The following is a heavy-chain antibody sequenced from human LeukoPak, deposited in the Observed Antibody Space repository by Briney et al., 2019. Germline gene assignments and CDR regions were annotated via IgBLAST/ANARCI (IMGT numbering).Heavy chain of an antibody. D-gene: IGHD3-16*02. CDR3: ARDRRLGELSLKGIAFDI. CDR1: GGSFSGYY. V-gene: IGHV4-34*01. CDR2: INHSGST. Sequence: PSETLSLTCAVYGGSFSGYYWSWIRQPPGKGLEWIGEINHSGSTYYNPSLKSRVTISVDTSKNQFSLKLSSVTAADTAVYYCARDRRLGELSLKGIAFDIWGQGTMVTVSS. J-gene: IGHJ3*02.